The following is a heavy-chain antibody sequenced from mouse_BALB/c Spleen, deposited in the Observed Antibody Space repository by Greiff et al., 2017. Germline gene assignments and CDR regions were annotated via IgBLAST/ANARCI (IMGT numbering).Heavy chain of an antibody. V-gene: IGHV1-18*01. CDR3: ARSDYGSSYLFAY. J-gene: IGHJ3*01. CDR2: ISCYNGAT. Sequence: EVQLQESGPELVKPGASVKIPCKASGYTFTDYNMDWVKQSHGKSLEWIGYISCYNGATSYNQKFKGKATFTVDTSSSTAYMQFNSLTSEDSAVYYCARSDYGSSYLFAYWGQGTLVTVSA. CDR1: GYTFTDYN. D-gene: IGHD1-1*01.